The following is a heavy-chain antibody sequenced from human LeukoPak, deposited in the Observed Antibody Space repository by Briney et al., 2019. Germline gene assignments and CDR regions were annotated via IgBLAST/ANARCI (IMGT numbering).Heavy chain of an antibody. Sequence: GGSLRLSCAPSGFTFSRYGIHWVRQAPGRGLAWVAAISLDGRNKYHADSEKGRFTISRDNSKNTRNLQMNTLRSEDTAGYHCARDRYSRCWYASYYYCYGMDVWPEDTTVTV. D-gene: IGHD6-13*01. J-gene: IGHJ6*02. V-gene: IGHV3-30*03. CDR1: GFTFSRYG. CDR3: ARDRYSRCWYASYYYCYGMDV. CDR2: ISLDGRNK.